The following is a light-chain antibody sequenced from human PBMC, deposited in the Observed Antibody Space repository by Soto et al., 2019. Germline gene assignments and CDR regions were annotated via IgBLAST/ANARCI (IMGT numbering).Light chain of an antibody. V-gene: IGKV1-9*01. CDR2: AAS. Sequence: IQLTQSPSSLSASVGDRVTITCRASQGISSYLAWYQQKPGKAPKLLIYAASTLQSGVPSRFSGSGSGTDFTLTISSLQPEDFATYSCQQLNSYPPWTFGQGTKVEI. CDR1: QGISSY. CDR3: QQLNSYPPWT. J-gene: IGKJ1*01.